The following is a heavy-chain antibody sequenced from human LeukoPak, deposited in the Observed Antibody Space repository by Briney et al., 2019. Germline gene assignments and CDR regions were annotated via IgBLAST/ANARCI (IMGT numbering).Heavy chain of an antibody. CDR3: ARDLAGGVNI. CDR2: IYHSGST. Sequence: SETLSLTCTVSGYSISSGYYWGWIRQPPGKGLEWIGSIYHSGSTYYNPSLKSRVTISVDTSKNQFSLKLSSVTAADTAVYYCARDLAGGVNIWGQGTMVTVSS. CDR1: GYSISSGYY. V-gene: IGHV4-38-2*02. J-gene: IGHJ3*02. D-gene: IGHD2-21*01.